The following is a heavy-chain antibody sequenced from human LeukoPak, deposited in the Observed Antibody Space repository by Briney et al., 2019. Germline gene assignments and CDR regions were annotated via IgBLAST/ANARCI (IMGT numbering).Heavy chain of an antibody. CDR2: IYYTGST. J-gene: IGHJ4*02. CDR3: ARVYYDSFGGYFDY. CDR1: GGSISSGDYY. V-gene: IGHV4-30-4*02. Sequence: NASETLSLTCTVSGGSISSGDYYWTWIRQPPGKGLEWIGYIYYTGSTYYNPSLKSRITISVDTSKNQFSLKLSSVTAADTAVYYCARVYYDSFGGYFDYWGQGTLVTVSS. D-gene: IGHD3-22*01.